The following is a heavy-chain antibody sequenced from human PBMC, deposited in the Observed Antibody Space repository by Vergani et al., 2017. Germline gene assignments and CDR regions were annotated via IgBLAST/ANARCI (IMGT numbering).Heavy chain of an antibody. CDR3: ARDGGVGTSHYMDV. CDR2: IWYDGSNK. CDR1: GFTLGDYA. D-gene: IGHD2-8*02. Sequence: VHLVESGGGLVQPGRSLRLSCSGSGFTLGDYAMTWVRQAPGKGLEWVAVIWYDGSNKYYADSVKGRFTISRDNSKNTLYLQMNSLRAEDTAVYYCARDGGVGTSHYMDVWGKGTTVTVSS. J-gene: IGHJ6*03. V-gene: IGHV3-33*01.